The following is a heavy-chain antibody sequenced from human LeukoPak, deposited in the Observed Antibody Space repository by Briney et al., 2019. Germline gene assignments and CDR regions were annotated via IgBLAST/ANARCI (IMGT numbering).Heavy chain of an antibody. CDR1: GFTFSDYS. CDR2: IDGCGDTI. Sequence: GGSLRLSCAASGFTFSDYSMNWVRQAPGKGLEWVSYIDGCGDTIYYADSVKGGFTISRDNAKNSLDLQMNRLRDEDTAVYSCSRRFDCWGQGTLVTVSS. V-gene: IGHV3-48*02. J-gene: IGHJ4*02. CDR3: SRRFDC.